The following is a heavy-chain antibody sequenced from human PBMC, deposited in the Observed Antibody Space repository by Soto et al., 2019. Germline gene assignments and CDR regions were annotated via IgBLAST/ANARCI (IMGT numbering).Heavy chain of an antibody. CDR3: ASGIEIVGATQRNYYYYVMDV. Sequence: SETLSLTCTVSGGPITHYYWNWIRQAPGKGLEWIGYISYSASTNYNPSLKSRVTISLDTSKNQFSLKLSSVTAADTAVYYCASGIEIVGATQRNYYYYVMDVWGQGTTVTVSS. D-gene: IGHD1-26*01. CDR2: ISYSAST. J-gene: IGHJ6*02. V-gene: IGHV4-59*13. CDR1: GGPITHYY.